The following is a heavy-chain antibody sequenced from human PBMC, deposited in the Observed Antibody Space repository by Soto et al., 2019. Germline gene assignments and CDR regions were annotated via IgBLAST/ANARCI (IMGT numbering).Heavy chain of an antibody. CDR1: GFTFSSYG. Sequence: PGGSLRLSCVASGFTFSSYGMSWVRQAPGKGLEWVSGNSGSGGSTYYADSVKGRFTISRDNSKNTLYLQMNSLRAEDTGVYYCAKDPDGLGAYWGQGTLVTVSS. V-gene: IGHV3-23*01. CDR3: AKDPDGLGAY. J-gene: IGHJ4*02. D-gene: IGHD6-6*01. CDR2: NSGSGGST.